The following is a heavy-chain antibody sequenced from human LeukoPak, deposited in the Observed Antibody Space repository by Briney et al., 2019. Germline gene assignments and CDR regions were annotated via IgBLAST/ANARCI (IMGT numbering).Heavy chain of an antibody. J-gene: IGHJ4*02. D-gene: IGHD3-10*01. CDR3: ARDLPTMVRGVIIGALDY. CDR2: IKQDGSEK. CDR1: GFTFSSYW. V-gene: IGHV3-7*01. Sequence: GGSLRLSCAASGFTFSSYWMSWVRQAPGKGLEWVANIKQDGSEKYYVDSVKGRFTISRDNAKNSLYLQMNSLRAEDTAVYYCARDLPTMVRGVIIGALDYWGQGTLVTVSS.